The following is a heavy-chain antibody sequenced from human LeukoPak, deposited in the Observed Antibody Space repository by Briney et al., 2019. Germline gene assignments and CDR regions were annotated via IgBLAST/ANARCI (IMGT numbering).Heavy chain of an antibody. CDR3: AKDREMATINYYYYGMDV. J-gene: IGHJ6*02. CDR1: GFTFSSYA. D-gene: IGHD5-24*01. Sequence: GGSLRLSCAASGFTFSSYAMSWVRQAPGKGLEWVSAISGSGGSTYYADSVKGRLTISRDNSKNTLYLQMNSLRAEDTAVYYCAKDREMATINYYYYGMDVWGQGTTVTVSS. V-gene: IGHV3-23*01. CDR2: ISGSGGST.